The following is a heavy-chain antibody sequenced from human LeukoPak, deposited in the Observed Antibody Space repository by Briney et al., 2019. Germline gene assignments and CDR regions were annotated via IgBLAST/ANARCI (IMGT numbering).Heavy chain of an antibody. CDR3: ARRSGYYDFWSGYYRDYYFDY. Sequence: GESLKISCKGSGYSFTSYWIGWVRQMPGKGLEWMGIIYPGDSDTRYSPSFQGQVTISADKSISTAYLQWSSLKASHTAMYYCARRSGYYDFWSGYYRDYYFDYWGQGTLVTVSS. CDR1: GYSFTSYW. V-gene: IGHV5-51*01. D-gene: IGHD3-3*01. CDR2: IYPGDSDT. J-gene: IGHJ4*02.